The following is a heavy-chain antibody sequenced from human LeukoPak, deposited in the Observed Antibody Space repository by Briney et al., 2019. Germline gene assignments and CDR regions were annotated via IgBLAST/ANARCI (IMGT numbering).Heavy chain of an antibody. V-gene: IGHV3-11*04. CDR3: VREGVWSGYYLAY. CDR1: GFTFSDYY. CDR2: ISNSGSTI. J-gene: IGHJ4*02. D-gene: IGHD3-3*01. Sequence: GGSLRLSCAASGFTFSDYYMSWIRQAPGKGLEWVSYISNSGSTIYYADSVKGRFTISRDNAKNSLYLQMNSLRAEDTAVYYCVREGVWSGYYLAYWGQGTLVTVSS.